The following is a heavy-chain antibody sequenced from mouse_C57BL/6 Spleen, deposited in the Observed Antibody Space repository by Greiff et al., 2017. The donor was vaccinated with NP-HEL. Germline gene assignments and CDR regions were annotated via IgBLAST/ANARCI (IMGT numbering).Heavy chain of an antibody. CDR2: IYPGDGDT. V-gene: IGHV1-80*01. CDR3: ARYYGSSPYYFDY. Sequence: QVQLKQSGAELVKPGASVKISCKASGYAFSSYWMNWVKQRPGKGLEWIGQIYPGDGDTNYNGKFKGKATLTADKSSSTAYMQLSSLTSEDSAVYFCARYYGSSPYYFDYWGQGTTLTVSS. J-gene: IGHJ2*01. D-gene: IGHD1-1*01. CDR1: GYAFSSYW.